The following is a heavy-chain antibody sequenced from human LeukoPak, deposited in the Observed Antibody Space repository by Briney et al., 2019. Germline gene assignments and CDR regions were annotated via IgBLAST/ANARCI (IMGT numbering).Heavy chain of an antibody. CDR3: AREDYYGSGSPYFDY. V-gene: IGHV4-59*01. CDR1: GGSFSGYY. D-gene: IGHD3-10*01. J-gene: IGHJ4*02. CDR2: IYYSGST. Sequence: SETLSLTCAVYGGSFSGYYWSWIRQPPGKGLEWIGYIYYSGSTNYNPSLKSRVTISVDTSKNQFSLKLSSVTAADTAVYYCAREDYYGSGSPYFDYWGQGTLVTVSS.